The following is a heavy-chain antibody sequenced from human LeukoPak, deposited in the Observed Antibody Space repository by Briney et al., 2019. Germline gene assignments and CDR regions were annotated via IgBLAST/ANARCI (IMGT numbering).Heavy chain of an antibody. D-gene: IGHD5-12*01. Sequence: PSETLSLTCTVNGGSFSGYYWSWIRQPPGKGLEWIGYIYYSGSTNYSPSLKSRVTISVDTSKNQFSLKLSSVTAADTAVYYCARGYSGYDYGYYFDYWGQGTLVTVSS. CDR1: GGSFSGYY. J-gene: IGHJ4*02. CDR2: IYYSGST. V-gene: IGHV4-59*08. CDR3: ARGYSGYDYGYYFDY.